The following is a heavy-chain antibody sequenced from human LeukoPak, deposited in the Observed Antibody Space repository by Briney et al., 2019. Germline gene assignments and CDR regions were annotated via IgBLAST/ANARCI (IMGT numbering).Heavy chain of an antibody. J-gene: IGHJ4*02. D-gene: IGHD6-13*01. CDR2: IYTSGST. CDR3: ARESQQRWYRGRGSYYFDY. V-gene: IGHV4-4*07. Sequence: SETLSLTCTVSGGSISSYYWSWIRQPAGKGLEWIGRIYTSGSTNYNPSLKSRVTMSVDTSKNQFSLRLSSVTAADTAVYYCARESQQRWYRGRGSYYFDYWGQGTLVTVSS. CDR1: GGSISSYY.